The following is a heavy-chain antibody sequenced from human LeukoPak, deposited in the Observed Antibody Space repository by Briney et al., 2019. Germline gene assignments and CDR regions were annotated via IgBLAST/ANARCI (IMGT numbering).Heavy chain of an antibody. CDR1: GGSISSYY. CDR2: IYYTET. D-gene: IGHD7-27*01. CDR3: ATRKLGNDY. V-gene: IGHV4-59*01. Sequence: SEALSLTCTVSGGSISSYYWSWIRQSPGKGLEWVGYIYYTETSYNPSLKSRVTISADTSKNQFSLKLYSVTAADTAVYYCATRKLGNDYWGQGTLVTVSS. J-gene: IGHJ4*02.